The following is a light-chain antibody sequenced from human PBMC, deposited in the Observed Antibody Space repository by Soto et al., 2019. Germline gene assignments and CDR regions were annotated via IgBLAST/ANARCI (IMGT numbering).Light chain of an antibody. V-gene: IGKV1-5*03. Sequence: DIQMTQSPSTLSASMGDRVTITCRASQDIDFWLAWYQQKPGKAPKFLISRASILESGVPSRFSGSGSGTEFTLTISSLQPDDFATYYCQQYNLYTWTFGQGTKVEIK. J-gene: IGKJ1*01. CDR3: QQYNLYTWT. CDR2: RAS. CDR1: QDIDFW.